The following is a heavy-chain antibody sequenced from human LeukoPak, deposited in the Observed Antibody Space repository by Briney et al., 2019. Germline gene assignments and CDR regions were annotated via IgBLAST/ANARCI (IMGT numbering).Heavy chain of an antibody. D-gene: IGHD4-23*01. Sequence: PSETLSLTCAVYGGSFSGYYWSWIRQPPGRGLEWIGEINHSGSTNYNPSLKSRVTISVDTSKNQFSLKLSSVTAADTAVYYCARGTGRWAYYYYYGMDVWGQGTTVTVS. V-gene: IGHV4-34*01. CDR3: ARGTGRWAYYYYYGMDV. CDR1: GGSFSGYY. J-gene: IGHJ6*02. CDR2: INHSGST.